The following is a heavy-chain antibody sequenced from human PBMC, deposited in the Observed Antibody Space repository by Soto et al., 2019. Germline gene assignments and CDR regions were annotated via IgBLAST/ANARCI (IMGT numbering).Heavy chain of an antibody. J-gene: IGHJ5*02. Sequence: QVQLQESGPGLLKPSETLSLTCTVPGGSISGYYWSWIRQPAGKGLEWIGRIYTSGSTNYNPSLKRRGTVSVDTSKSQFALKPASVAAADTAVYYCGGAGGCEVQGNNWFDPWGQGTLVTVFS. CDR1: GGSISGYY. CDR2: IYTSGST. D-gene: IGHD1-1*01. CDR3: GGAGGCEVQGNNWFDP. V-gene: IGHV4-4*07.